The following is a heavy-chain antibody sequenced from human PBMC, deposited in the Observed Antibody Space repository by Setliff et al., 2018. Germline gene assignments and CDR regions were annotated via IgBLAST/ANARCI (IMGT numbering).Heavy chain of an antibody. D-gene: IGHD3-3*01. CDR3: AKRETYYNFWSGYYAY. CDR2: IYYSGST. J-gene: IGHJ4*02. CDR1: GGSISSSSYY. V-gene: IGHV4-39*07. Sequence: SETLSLTCTVSGGSISSSSYYWGWIRQPPGKGLEWIGSIYYSGSTYYNPSLKSRVTISVDTSKNQFSLKLSSVTAADTAVYYCAKRETYYNFWSGYYAYWGQGTLVTSPQ.